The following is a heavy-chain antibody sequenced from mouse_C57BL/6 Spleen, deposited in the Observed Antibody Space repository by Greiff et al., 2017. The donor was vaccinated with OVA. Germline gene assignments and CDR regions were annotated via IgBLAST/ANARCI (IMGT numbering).Heavy chain of an antibody. CDR1: GFSFNTYA. CDR2: IRSKSNNYAT. J-gene: IGHJ2*01. D-gene: IGHD5-1*01. V-gene: IGHV10-1*01. CDR3: VTSTGSLYFDY. Sequence: EVKLMESGGGLVQPKGSLKLSCAASGFSFNTYAMNWVRQAPGKGLEWVARIRSKSNNYATYYADSVKDRFTISRDDSESMLYLQMNNLKTEDTAMYYCVTSTGSLYFDYWGQGTTLTVSS.